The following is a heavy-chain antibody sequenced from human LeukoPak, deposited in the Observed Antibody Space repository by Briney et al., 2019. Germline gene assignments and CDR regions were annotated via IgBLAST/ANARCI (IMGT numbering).Heavy chain of an antibody. CDR2: IWYDGSNK. Sequence: PGGSLRLSCAASGFTFSSSPMSWLRQAPGKGLEWVAVIWYDGSNKYYADSVKGRFTISRDNSKNTLYLQMNSLRAEDTAVYYCARSRSYQFDYWGQGTLVTVSS. V-gene: IGHV3-33*08. CDR3: ARSRSYQFDY. J-gene: IGHJ4*02. D-gene: IGHD1-26*01. CDR1: GFTFSSSP.